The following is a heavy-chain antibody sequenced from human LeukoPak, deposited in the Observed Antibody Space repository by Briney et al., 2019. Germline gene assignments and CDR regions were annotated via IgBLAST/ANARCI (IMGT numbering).Heavy chain of an antibody. CDR3: ARVFTVLNYYYMDV. Sequence: SETLSLTCTVSGGSISSHYWSWIRQPPGKGLEWIGYIYYSGSTNYNPSLKSRVTISVDTSKNQFSLKLSSVTAADTAVYYCARVFTVLNYYYMDVWGKGTTVTVSS. V-gene: IGHV4-59*11. CDR2: IYYSGST. CDR1: GGSISSHY. J-gene: IGHJ6*03. D-gene: IGHD4-11*01.